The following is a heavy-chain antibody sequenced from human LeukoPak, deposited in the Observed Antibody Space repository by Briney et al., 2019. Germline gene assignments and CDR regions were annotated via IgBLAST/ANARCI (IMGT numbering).Heavy chain of an antibody. CDR1: GYTFTGYY. J-gene: IGHJ4*02. D-gene: IGHD3-22*01. V-gene: IGHV1-2*02. CDR3: ARSLLSGYQTH. CDR2: INPNSGGT. Sequence: ASVKVSRKASGYTFTGYYIHWVRQAPGQGLEWMGWINPNSGGTNYAQKFQGRVTMTRDTSISTAYMELSRLRSDDTAVYYCARSLLSGYQTHWGQGTLVTVSS.